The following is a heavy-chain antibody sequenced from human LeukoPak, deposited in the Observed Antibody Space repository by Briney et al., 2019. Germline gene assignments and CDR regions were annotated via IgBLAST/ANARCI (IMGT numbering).Heavy chain of an antibody. V-gene: IGHV3-21*01. J-gene: IGHJ4*02. CDR1: GFTFSSYS. Sequence: GGSLRLSCAASGFTFSSYSMNWVRQAPGKGLEWVSSISSSSSYIYYADSVKGRFAISRDNAKNSLYLQMNSLRAEDTAVYYCARDRGYCSGGSCYENDYWGQGTLVTVSS. D-gene: IGHD2-15*01. CDR3: ARDRGYCSGGSCYENDY. CDR2: ISSSSSYI.